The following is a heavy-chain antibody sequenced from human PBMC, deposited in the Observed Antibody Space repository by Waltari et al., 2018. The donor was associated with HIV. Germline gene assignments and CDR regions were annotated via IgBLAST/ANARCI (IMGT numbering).Heavy chain of an antibody. V-gene: IGHV1-8*01. Sequence: QVQLEQSGAEVKKPGASVKVSCKASGYTFTSYDIFWVRQATGQGLEWMGWMNPHRGTTAYAQKFQGRVTMTRNTSITTAYMELNSLRSEDTAVYYCARVRRPSGSYYLSYWGQGTLVTVSS. CDR3: ARVRRPSGSYYLSY. CDR1: GYTFTSYD. CDR2: MNPHRGTT. J-gene: IGHJ4*02. D-gene: IGHD1-26*01.